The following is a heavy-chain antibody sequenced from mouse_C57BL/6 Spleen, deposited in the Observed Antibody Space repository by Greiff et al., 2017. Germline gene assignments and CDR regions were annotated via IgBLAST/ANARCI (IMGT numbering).Heavy chain of an antibody. V-gene: IGHV1-69*01. Sequence: QVQLQQPGAELVMPGASVKLSCKASGYTFTSYWMHWVKQRPGQGLEWIGESDPSDSYTNYNQKLKGKSTLTVDKSSSTAYMQLSSLTSEDSAVYYLASSYGRAMDYGGQGTSVTVAA. D-gene: IGHD1-1*01. CDR3: ASSYGRAMDY. J-gene: IGHJ4*01. CDR2: SDPSDSYT. CDR1: GYTFTSYW.